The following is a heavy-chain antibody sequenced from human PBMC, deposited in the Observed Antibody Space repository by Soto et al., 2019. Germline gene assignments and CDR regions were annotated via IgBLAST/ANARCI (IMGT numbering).Heavy chain of an antibody. CDR2: IYSGGTT. J-gene: IGHJ5*02. CDR3: ARGFSNYVAWFDP. Sequence: EVQLVESGGGLVQPGGSLRLSCAASGFTVSSNYITWVRQAPGKGLEWVSLIYSGGTTYYADSVKGRFIISRDNSKNTLYLQMNSLRAEDTAVYYCARGFSNYVAWFDPWGQGTLVTVSS. V-gene: IGHV3-66*01. D-gene: IGHD4-4*01. CDR1: GFTVSSNY.